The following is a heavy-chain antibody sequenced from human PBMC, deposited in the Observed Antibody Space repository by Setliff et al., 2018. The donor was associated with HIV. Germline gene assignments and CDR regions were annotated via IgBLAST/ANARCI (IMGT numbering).Heavy chain of an antibody. J-gene: IGHJ4*02. D-gene: IGHD2-21*02. CDR1: GFSLSTSAMR. V-gene: IGHV4-61*02. CDR3: ARGVPLLPPHY. Sequence: SGPTLVNPTQTLTLTCTFAGFSLSTSAMRASWIRQPPGKALEWIGRISTTGLTTYNPSLKSRVSLSVAASQNQFFLELTSMTAADTAVYYCARGVPLLPPHYWGQGTLVTVSS. CDR2: ISTTGLT.